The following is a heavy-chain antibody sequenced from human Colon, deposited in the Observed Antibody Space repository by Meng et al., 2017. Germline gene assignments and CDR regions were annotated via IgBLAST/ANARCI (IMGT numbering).Heavy chain of an antibody. Sequence: QITLKESGPTLVKTTQTLTLTSRISGFALSGVTVAWIRQPPGKALECLAVIYWDDDKRYRPSLESRLTITKDTSKNQVVLTMTNVDPVDTATYYCARARELWGRPLPSPFDYWGPETLVTVSS. CDR2: IYWDDDK. CDR3: ARARELWGRPLPSPFDY. D-gene: IGHD7-27*01. J-gene: IGHJ4*02. CDR1: GFALSGVT. V-gene: IGHV2-5*02.